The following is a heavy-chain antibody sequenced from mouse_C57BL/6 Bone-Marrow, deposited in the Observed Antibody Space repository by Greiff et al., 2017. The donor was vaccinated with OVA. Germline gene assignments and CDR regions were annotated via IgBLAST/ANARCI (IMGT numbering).Heavy chain of an antibody. CDR2: IDPENGDT. CDR1: GFNIKDDY. CDR3: TPPPLVSLYY. Sequence: VQLQQSGAELVRPGASVKLSCTASGFNIKDDYMHWVKQRPEQGLEWIGWIDPENGDTEYASKFQGKATITADTSSNTAYLQLSSLTSEDTAVYYCTPPPLVSLYYWGQGTTLTVSS. V-gene: IGHV14-4*01. D-gene: IGHD2-10*02. J-gene: IGHJ2*01.